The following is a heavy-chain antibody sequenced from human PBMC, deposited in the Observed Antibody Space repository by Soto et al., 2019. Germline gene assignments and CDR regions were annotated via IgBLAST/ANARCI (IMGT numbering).Heavy chain of an antibody. V-gene: IGHV4-30-4*01. D-gene: IGHD3-22*01. J-gene: IGHJ4*02. CDR3: ARVVQFYDSSGYSFYYFDY. CDR1: GDSINSADYY. Sequence: SETLSLTCTVSGDSINSADYYWSWLRQPPGKGLEWIGYIYYSRGDYYNPSLGRRVTITIDTSRNQFSLNLMSVTAADTAVYYCARVVQFYDSSGYSFYYFDYGGQGALVTVAS. CDR2: IYYSRGD.